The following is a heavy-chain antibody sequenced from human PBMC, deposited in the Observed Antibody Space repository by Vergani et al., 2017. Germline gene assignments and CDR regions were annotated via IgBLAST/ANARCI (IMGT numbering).Heavy chain of an antibody. V-gene: IGHV3-73*01. CDR3: TRRLGYCSGGSCYGYYGMDV. J-gene: IGHJ6*02. CDR1: GFTFSGSA. CDR2: IRSKANSYAT. Sequence: EVQLVKSGGGLVQPGGSLKLSCAASGFTFSGSAMHWVRQASGKGLEWVGRIRSKANSYATAYAASVKGRFTISRDDSKNTAYLQMNSLKTEDTAVYYCTRRLGYCSGGSCYGYYGMDVWGQGTTVTVSS. D-gene: IGHD2-15*01.